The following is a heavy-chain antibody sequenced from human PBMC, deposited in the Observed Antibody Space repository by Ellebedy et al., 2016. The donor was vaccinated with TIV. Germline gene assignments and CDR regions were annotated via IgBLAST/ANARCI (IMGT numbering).Heavy chain of an antibody. CDR1: GFTDNSYF. D-gene: IGHD4-17*01. CDR3: ARDPGGGGNYGDNWFDP. CDR2: IYKDGGT. V-gene: IGHV3-66*01. J-gene: IGHJ5*02. Sequence: PGGSLRLSCAASGFTDNSYFMTWVRQAPGKGLEWVSLIYKDGGTNYTDSVLGRVTISRDNSENTPYLQMDSLRAEDTAVYYCARDPGGGGNYGDNWFDPWGQGTLVTVSS.